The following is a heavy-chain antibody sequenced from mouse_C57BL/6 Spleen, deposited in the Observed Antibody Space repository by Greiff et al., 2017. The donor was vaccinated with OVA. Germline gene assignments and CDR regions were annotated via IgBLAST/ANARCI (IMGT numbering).Heavy chain of an antibody. D-gene: IGHD4-1*01. Sequence: QVQLQQPGAELVMPGASVKLSCKASGYTFTSYWMHWVKQRPGQGLEWIGEIDPSDSYTNYNQKFKGKSTLTVDKSSSTAYMQLSSLTSEDSAVYYCARSGVNWDDDWGQGTTRTVSS. V-gene: IGHV1-69*01. CDR3: ARSGVNWDDD. CDR2: IDPSDSYT. J-gene: IGHJ2*01. CDR1: GYTFTSYW.